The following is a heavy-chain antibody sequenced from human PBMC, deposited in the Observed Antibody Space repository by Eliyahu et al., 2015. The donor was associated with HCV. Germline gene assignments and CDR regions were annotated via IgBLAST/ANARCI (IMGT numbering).Heavy chain of an antibody. J-gene: IGHJ4*02. D-gene: IGHD3-22*01. CDR2: IYSGGST. CDR3: ARNYYDSSIYDY. CDR1: GFTVGSNY. V-gene: IGHV3-53*01. Sequence: EVQLVESGGGLIQPGGSLRLSXAASGFTVGSNYMSWXRQAPGKGLEWVSVIYSGGSTYYADSVKGRFTISRDNSKNTLYLQMNSLRAEDTAVYYCARNYYDSSIYDYWGQGTLVTVSS.